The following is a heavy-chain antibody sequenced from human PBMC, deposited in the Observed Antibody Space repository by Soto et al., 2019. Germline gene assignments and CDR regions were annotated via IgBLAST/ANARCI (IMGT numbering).Heavy chain of an antibody. J-gene: IGHJ4*02. CDR1: GFTLSDYY. V-gene: IGHV3-11*01. CDR3: APYGIAAAGTVRPYFDY. CDR2: ISTSGSTM. Sequence: PGGSLRLSCAVSGFTLSDYYMSWIRQAPGKGLEWVSYISTSGSTMYYADSLKSRLTITKDTSKNQVVLTMTNMDPVDTATYYCAPYGIAAAGTVRPYFDYWGQGTLVTVSS. D-gene: IGHD6-13*01.